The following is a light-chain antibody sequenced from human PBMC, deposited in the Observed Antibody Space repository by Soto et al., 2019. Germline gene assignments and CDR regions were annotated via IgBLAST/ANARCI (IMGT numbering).Light chain of an antibody. CDR2: GAS. J-gene: IGKJ1*01. V-gene: IGKV3-20*01. CDR3: QQYGSSPPWT. Sequence: IVLTQSPGTLSLSPLERATLSFRSSQSVSSSYLAWYQQKPGQAPRLLIYGASSRATGIPDRFSGSGSGTDFTLTISRLEPEDFAVYYCQQYGSSPPWTFGQGTKVDIK. CDR1: QSVSSSY.